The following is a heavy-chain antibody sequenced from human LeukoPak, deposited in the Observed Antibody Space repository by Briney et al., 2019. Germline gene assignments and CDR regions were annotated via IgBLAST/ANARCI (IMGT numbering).Heavy chain of an antibody. Sequence: PGGSLRLSCAASGFTFSSYTMNWVRQAPGKGLEWVSSISSSSNNIYYADSVKGRFTISRDNAKNSLYLQMNSPRAEDTAVYYCARAPRGGIIVTTPLASFDYWGQGTLVTVSS. CDR3: ARAPRGGIIVTTPLASFDY. D-gene: IGHD1-20*01. J-gene: IGHJ4*02. V-gene: IGHV3-21*01. CDR2: ISSSSNNI. CDR1: GFTFSSYT.